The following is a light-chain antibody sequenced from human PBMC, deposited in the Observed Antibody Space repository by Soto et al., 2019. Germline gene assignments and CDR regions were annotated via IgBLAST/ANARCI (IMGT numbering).Light chain of an antibody. J-gene: IGKJ5*01. Sequence: MSQSPATLSVSPGERVTLSCRASPSVTNFLAWYQQKPGQAPRLLIYGAFNRATGIPARFSGSGSGTDFTLTISSLEPEDSAVYYCQQRNVWPPVTFGQGTRLEI. CDR1: PSVTNF. CDR2: GAF. V-gene: IGKV3-11*01. CDR3: QQRNVWPPVT.